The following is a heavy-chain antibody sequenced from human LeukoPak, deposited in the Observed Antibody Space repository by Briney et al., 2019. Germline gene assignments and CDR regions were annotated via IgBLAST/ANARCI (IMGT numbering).Heavy chain of an antibody. Sequence: SETLSLTXAVYGGSFSGYYWSSIRQPPGKGLEWIGEINHSGSTNYNPSLKSRVTTSVDTSKNQFSLKLSSVTAADTAVYYCARGRYCSGGSCLIDYWGQGTLVTVSS. CDR2: INHSGST. J-gene: IGHJ4*02. CDR3: ARGRYCSGGSCLIDY. D-gene: IGHD2-15*01. CDR1: GGSFSGYY. V-gene: IGHV4-34*01.